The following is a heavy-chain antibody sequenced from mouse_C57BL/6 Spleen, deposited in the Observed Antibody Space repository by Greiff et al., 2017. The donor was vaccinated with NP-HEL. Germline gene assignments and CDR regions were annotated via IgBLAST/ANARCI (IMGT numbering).Heavy chain of an antibody. CDR3: AKIKPYDYHAMDY. CDR1: GYTFTSYW. J-gene: IGHJ4*01. Sequence: QVQLQQSGAELAKPGASVKLSCKASGYTFTSYWMHWVKQRPGQGLEWIGYINPSSGYTKYNQKFKDKATLTADKSSSTAYMQLSSLTYEDSAVYYCAKIKPYDYHAMDYWGQGTSVTVSS. CDR2: INPSSGYT. V-gene: IGHV1-7*01. D-gene: IGHD6-5*01.